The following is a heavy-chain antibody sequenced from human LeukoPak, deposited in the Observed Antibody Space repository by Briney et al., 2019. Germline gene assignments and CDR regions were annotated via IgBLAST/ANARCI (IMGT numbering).Heavy chain of an antibody. CDR1: GFTFSSYW. CDR2: IKQDGSEE. J-gene: IGHJ6*03. D-gene: IGHD3-3*01. CDR3: ARGEGYYDFWSGYLGCVPYYYYYMDV. Sequence: GGSLRLSCAASGFTFSSYWMSWVRQAPGKGLEWVANIKQDGSEEYYVDSVKGRFTISRDNAKNSLYLQMNSLRAEDTAVYYCARGEGYYDFWSGYLGCVPYYYYYMDVWGKGTTVTVSS. V-gene: IGHV3-7*01.